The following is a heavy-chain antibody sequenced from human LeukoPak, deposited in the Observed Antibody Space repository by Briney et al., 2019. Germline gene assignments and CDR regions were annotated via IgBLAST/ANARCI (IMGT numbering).Heavy chain of an antibody. CDR3: ARDRPAAGTGY. D-gene: IGHD6-13*01. V-gene: IGHV3-21*01. CDR2: ISSSSSYI. Sequence: PGGTLRLSCATSGFTFSSYGMTWVRQAPGKGLEWVSSISSSSSYIYYADSVKGRFTISRDNAKNSLYLQMNSLRAEDTAVYYCARDRPAAGTGYWGQGTLVTVSS. J-gene: IGHJ4*02. CDR1: GFTFSSYG.